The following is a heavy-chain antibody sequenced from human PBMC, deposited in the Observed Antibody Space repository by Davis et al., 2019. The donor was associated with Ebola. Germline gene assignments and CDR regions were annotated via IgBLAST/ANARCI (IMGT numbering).Heavy chain of an antibody. CDR3: ARDLNTSPFEL. V-gene: IGHV1-18*01. J-gene: IGHJ2*01. D-gene: IGHD2/OR15-2a*01. CDR2: ISAYNGNP. CDR1: GYNLTRYG. Sequence: ASAQITCNASGYNLTRYGLSWVRPAAGQGLKCVEWISAYNGNPNYAQKIQGRVTMTTDTSTSTAYMELRSLRSDETAVYYCARDLNTSPFELWGRGTLVTVSS.